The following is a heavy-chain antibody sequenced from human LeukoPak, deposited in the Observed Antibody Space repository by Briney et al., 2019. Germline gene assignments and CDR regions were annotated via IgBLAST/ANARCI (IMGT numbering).Heavy chain of an antibody. V-gene: IGHV4-34*01. CDR3: ARGPYRSSTSCYHHNWFDP. Sequence: SETLSLTCAVYGGSFSGYYWSWIRQPPGKGLEWIGEINHSGSTNYNPSLKSRVTISVDTSKNQFSLKLSSVTAADTAVYYCARGPYRSSTSCYHHNWFDPWGQGTLVTVSS. CDR2: INHSGST. CDR1: GGSFSGYY. D-gene: IGHD2-2*01. J-gene: IGHJ5*02.